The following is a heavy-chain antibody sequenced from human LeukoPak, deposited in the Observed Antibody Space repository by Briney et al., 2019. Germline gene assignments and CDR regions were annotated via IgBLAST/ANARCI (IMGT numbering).Heavy chain of an antibody. D-gene: IGHD6-13*01. CDR3: ARGDGAAAGSLDY. V-gene: IGHV4-34*01. J-gene: IGHJ4*02. CDR2: INHSGST. CDR1: GGSFSGYY. Sequence: SETLSLTCAVYGGSFSGYYWSWIRQPPGKGLEWIGEINHSGSTNYNPSLKSRVTISVDTSKIQFSLKLSSVTAADTAVYYCARGDGAAAGSLDYWGQGTLVTVSS.